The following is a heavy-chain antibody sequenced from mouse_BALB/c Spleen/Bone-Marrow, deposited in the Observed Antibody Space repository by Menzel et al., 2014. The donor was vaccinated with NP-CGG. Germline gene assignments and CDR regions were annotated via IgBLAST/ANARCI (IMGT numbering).Heavy chain of an antibody. D-gene: IGHD2-4*01. CDR3: ARPTIYYDYDGYAMDY. J-gene: IGHJ4*01. V-gene: IGHV5-12*02. Sequence: EVHLVESGGGLVQPGGSLKLSCATSGFTFSDYYMYWVRQTPEKRLEWVAYISNGGSSTYYPDTVKGRFTISRDNAKNTLYLQMSRLKSEDTAMYYCARPTIYYDYDGYAMDYWGQGTSVTVSS. CDR1: GFTFSDYY. CDR2: ISNGGSST.